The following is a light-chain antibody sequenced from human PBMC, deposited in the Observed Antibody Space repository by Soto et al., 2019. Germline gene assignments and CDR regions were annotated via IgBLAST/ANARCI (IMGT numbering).Light chain of an antibody. J-gene: IGKJ2*01. CDR2: GAS. Sequence: EIVLTQSPGTLSLSPGEEPTLSGRAPKNFRRTSLAWSQQRPGQAPRLIIYGASSRSTGIPDRFTGSGSGTDFTLTISRLEPGDSAVYYCQQYGDSPKTFGQGNKLEIK. CDR3: QQYGDSPKT. CDR1: KNFRRTS. V-gene: IGKV3-20*01.